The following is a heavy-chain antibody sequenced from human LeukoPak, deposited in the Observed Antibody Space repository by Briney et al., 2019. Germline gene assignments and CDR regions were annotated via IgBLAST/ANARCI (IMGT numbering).Heavy chain of an antibody. D-gene: IGHD2-2*01. CDR3: ARAVSTYCSTTKCYPGEGY. V-gene: IGHV1-2*02. J-gene: IGHJ4*02. Sequence: GASVKVSCKASGYTFTGFYMHWVRQAPGQGLEWMGWINPNSGGTKYEQRFQGRVTTTRDTSISTAYMELSSLSSDDTAVYYCARAVSTYCSTTKCYPGEGYWGQGSLVTVSS. CDR1: GYTFTGFY. CDR2: INPNSGGT.